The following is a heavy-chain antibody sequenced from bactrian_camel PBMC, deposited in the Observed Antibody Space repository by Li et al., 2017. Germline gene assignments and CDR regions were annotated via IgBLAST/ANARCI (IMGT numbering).Heavy chain of an antibody. V-gene: IGHV3S31*01. J-gene: IGHJ6*01. CDR2: VNTSGST. D-gene: IGHD2*01. Sequence: VQLVESGGGSVQPGGSLRLSCVASGFTFSSYAMVWVRQAPGKGLEWVSAVNTSGSTYYAASVKGRFTISKDDAGKTLYLQMNSLTPEDTAMYICVATRFKYGGTCRARQEIGFWGRGTQVTVS. CDR1: GFTFSSYA. CDR3: VATRFKYGGTCRARQEIGF.